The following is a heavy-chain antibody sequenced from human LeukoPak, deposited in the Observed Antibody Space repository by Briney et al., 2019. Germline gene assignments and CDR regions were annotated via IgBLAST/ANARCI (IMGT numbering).Heavy chain of an antibody. D-gene: IGHD3-16*02. Sequence: PSQTLSLTCTVSGGSISSGDYYWSWIRQPPGKGLEWIGYIYYSGSTYYNPSLKSRVTISVDTSKNQFSLKLSSVTAADTAVYYCARENRDKDDYVWGSYQPNYYFDYWGQGTLVTVSS. J-gene: IGHJ4*02. CDR1: GGSISSGDYY. CDR3: ARENRDKDDYVWGSYQPNYYFDY. CDR2: IYYSGST. V-gene: IGHV4-30-4*01.